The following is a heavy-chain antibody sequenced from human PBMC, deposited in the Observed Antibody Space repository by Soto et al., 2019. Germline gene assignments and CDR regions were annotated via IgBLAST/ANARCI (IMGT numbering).Heavy chain of an antibody. D-gene: IGHD6-6*01. CDR1: GGSFSCYY. Sequence: SSETLSLTCAVYGGSFSCYYWSWIRQPPGKGLEWIGEINHSGSTNYNPSLKSRVTISVDTSKNQFSLKLSSVTAADTAVYYCARVRSIAARRGYYYYYGMDVWGQGTTVTVSS. CDR3: ARVRSIAARRGYYYYYGMDV. J-gene: IGHJ6*02. V-gene: IGHV4-34*01. CDR2: INHSGST.